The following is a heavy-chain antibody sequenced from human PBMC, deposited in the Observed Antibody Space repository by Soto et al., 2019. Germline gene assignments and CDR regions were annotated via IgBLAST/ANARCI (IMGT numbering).Heavy chain of an antibody. CDR3: ARGSPHFFDY. CDR1: GFTFSNFA. Sequence: GGSLRLSCAASGFTFSNFAMHWVRQAPGKGLEWVAVISYDGSNKYYADSVKGRFTISRDNSKNTLYLQMNSLRAEDTAVYYCARGSPHFFDYWGQGTLVTVSS. V-gene: IGHV3-30-3*01. J-gene: IGHJ4*02. CDR2: ISYDGSNK.